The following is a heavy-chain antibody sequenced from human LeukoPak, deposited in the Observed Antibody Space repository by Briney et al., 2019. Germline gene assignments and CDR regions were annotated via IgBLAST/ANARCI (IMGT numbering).Heavy chain of an antibody. D-gene: IGHD6-6*01. CDR2: IYYSGST. V-gene: IGHV4-59*01. CDR3: ARTSTLFDY. J-gene: IGHJ4*02. CDR1: GGSIGSYY. Sequence: SETLSLTCTVSGGSIGSYYWSWIRQPPGKGLEWIGYIYYSGSTNYNPSLKSRVTISVDTSKNQFSLKLSSVTAADTAVYYCARTSTLFDYWGQGTLVTVSS.